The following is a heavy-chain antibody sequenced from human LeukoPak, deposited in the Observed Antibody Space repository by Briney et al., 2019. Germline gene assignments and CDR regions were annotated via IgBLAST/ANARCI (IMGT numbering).Heavy chain of an antibody. D-gene: IGHD3-22*01. V-gene: IGHV3-23*01. J-gene: IGHJ3*02. CDR2: ISGSGGST. Sequence: GGSLRLSCAASGFTFSYFWMHWVRQVPGKGLEWVSAISGSGGSTYYADSVKGRFTISRDNSKNTLYLQMNSLRAEDTAVYYCAKSTLFDRPHAFDIWGQGTMVTVSS. CDR3: AKSTLFDRPHAFDI. CDR1: GFTFSYFW.